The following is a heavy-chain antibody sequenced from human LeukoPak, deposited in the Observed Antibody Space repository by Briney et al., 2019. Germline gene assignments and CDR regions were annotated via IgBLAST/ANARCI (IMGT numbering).Heavy chain of an antibody. J-gene: IGHJ3*02. Sequence: GASVKVSCKASGYTFTSYGISWVRQAPGQGLEWMGWISAYNGNTNYAQKLQGRVTMTTDTSTSTAYMELRSLRSDDTAVYYCARDYPVRFSSGPLATHDAFDIWGQGTMVTVSS. CDR3: ARDYPVRFSSGPLATHDAFDI. CDR2: ISAYNGNT. CDR1: GYTFTSYG. V-gene: IGHV1-18*01. D-gene: IGHD3-22*01.